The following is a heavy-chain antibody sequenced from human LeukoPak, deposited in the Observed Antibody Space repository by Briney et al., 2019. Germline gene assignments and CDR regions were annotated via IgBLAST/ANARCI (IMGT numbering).Heavy chain of an antibody. J-gene: IGHJ5*02. V-gene: IGHV4-30-2*01. CDR2: IYHSGST. CDR1: GGSISSGGYS. Sequence: SETLSLTCAVSGGSISSGGYSWSWIRQPPGKGLEWIGYIYHSGSTYYNPSLKSRVTISVDRSKNQSSLKLSSVTAADTAVYYCARESRWFDPWGQGTLVTVSS. CDR3: ARESRWFDP.